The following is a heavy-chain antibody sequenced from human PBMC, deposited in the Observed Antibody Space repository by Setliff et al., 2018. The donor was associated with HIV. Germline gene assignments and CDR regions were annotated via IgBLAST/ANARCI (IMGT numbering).Heavy chain of an antibody. CDR2: IITILGGVT. D-gene: IGHD4-17*01. J-gene: IGHJ6*02. CDR1: GGSFNTYS. V-gene: IGHV1-69*10. CDR3: AGLYGDYGGGYYYHTMDV. Sequence: SVKVSCKTSGGSFNTYSISWVRQAPGQGLEWMGGIITILGGVTKYAQKFQGRVTITADESTNTAYMELSSLRSEDTAVYYCAGLYGDYGGGYYYHTMDVWGQGTTVTVSS.